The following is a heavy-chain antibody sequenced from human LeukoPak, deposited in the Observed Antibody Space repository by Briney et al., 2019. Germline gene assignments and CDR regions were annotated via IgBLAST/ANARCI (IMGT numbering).Heavy chain of an antibody. D-gene: IGHD5-18*01. CDR3: ARGLWTQPGLVPFNY. J-gene: IGHJ4*02. CDR1: GDSIISYY. V-gene: IGHV4-59*01. Sequence: SETLSLTCSVSGDSIISYYWNWLRQSPGKGLEWIGNIHHFGRTEYNSSLRSRVTMFLDSSKNQFSLKLSSVTPTDTAVYYCARGLWTQPGLVPFNYWGQGILVTVSS. CDR2: IHHFGRT.